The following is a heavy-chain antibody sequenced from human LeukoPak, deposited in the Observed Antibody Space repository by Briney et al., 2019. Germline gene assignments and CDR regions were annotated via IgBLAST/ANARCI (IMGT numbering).Heavy chain of an antibody. CDR1: GYSISSGYY. J-gene: IGHJ6*03. D-gene: IGHD3-10*01. CDR3: ARESYGSRSYDYYYYYMDV. Sequence: SETLSLTCTVSGYSISSGYYWGWIRQPPGKGLEWIGSIYHSVSTYYNPSLKSRVTTSVDTSKNQFSLKLSSVTAADTAVYYCARESYGSRSYDYYYYYMDVWGKGTTVTVSS. V-gene: IGHV4-38-2*02. CDR2: IYHSVST.